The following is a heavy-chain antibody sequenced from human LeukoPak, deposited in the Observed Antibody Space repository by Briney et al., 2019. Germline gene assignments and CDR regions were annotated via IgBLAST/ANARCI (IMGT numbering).Heavy chain of an antibody. CDR1: GFTFRTSW. V-gene: IGHV3-21*01. CDR2: ISSGTGSYI. J-gene: IGHJ4*02. Sequence: GGSLRLSCAASGFTFRTSWMHWVRQAPGKGLEWVSTISSGTGSYIYYADSVRGRFTISRDNAKNSLYLQMNSLRAEDTAVYYCARDYYYDSSGKNFGDYWGQGTLVTVSS. D-gene: IGHD3-22*01. CDR3: ARDYYYDSSGKNFGDY.